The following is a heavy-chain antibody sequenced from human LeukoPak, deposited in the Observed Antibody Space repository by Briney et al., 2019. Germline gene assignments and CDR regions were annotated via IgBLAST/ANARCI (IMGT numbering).Heavy chain of an antibody. Sequence: GGSLRLSCAASGFTFSSYGMHWVRQAPGKGLEWVAFIRYDGSNKYYADSVKGRFTISRDNSKNTLYLQMNSLRAEDTAVYYCAKGVSGGIAAAGTNFDYWGQGTLVTVSS. CDR1: GFTFSSYG. CDR3: AKGVSGGIAAAGTNFDY. D-gene: IGHD6-13*01. CDR2: IRYDGSNK. J-gene: IGHJ4*02. V-gene: IGHV3-30*02.